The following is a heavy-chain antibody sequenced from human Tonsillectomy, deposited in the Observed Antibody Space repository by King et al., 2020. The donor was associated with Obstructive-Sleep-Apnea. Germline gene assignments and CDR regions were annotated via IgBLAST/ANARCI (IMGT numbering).Heavy chain of an antibody. Sequence: QLQESGPGLVKPSETLSLTCSVSGGSISNSNHYWAWIRQPPGKGLEWIGSIYYSGSTYYNPSLKSRVTISVDTSKNQFSLKLSSVTAADTAVYYCARDSGEFGLMDYYYYGMDVWGQGTTVTVSS. CDR3: ARDSGEFGLMDYYYYGMDV. CDR2: IYYSGST. V-gene: IGHV4-39*07. D-gene: IGHD2-8*01. CDR1: GGSISNSNHY. J-gene: IGHJ6*02.